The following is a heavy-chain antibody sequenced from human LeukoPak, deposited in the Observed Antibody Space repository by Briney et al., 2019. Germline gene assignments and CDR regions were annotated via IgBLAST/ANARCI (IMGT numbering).Heavy chain of an antibody. D-gene: IGHD5-18*01. CDR2: INPHSGDT. J-gene: IGHJ4*02. CDR3: ARSGGHSFGLMDS. Sequence: ASVKVSCKASGYTFNDYYMHWVRRAPGQAFEWMGWINPHSGDTKFAQKFHGRVTMTRDTSISTAYMELSSLKSDDTATYCCARSGGHSFGLMDSWGQGTLVTVSS. CDR1: GYTFNDYY. V-gene: IGHV1-2*02.